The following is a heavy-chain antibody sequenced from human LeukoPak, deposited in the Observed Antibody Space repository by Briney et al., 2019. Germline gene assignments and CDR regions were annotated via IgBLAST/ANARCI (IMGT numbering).Heavy chain of an antibody. Sequence: SETLSLTCIVSGYSISSGYYWGWIRQPPGKGLEWIGEINHSGSTNYNPSLKSRVTISVDTSKNQFSLKLSSVTAADTAVYYCAREDFGGVIIDWGQGTLVTVSS. V-gene: IGHV4-38-2*02. CDR3: AREDFGGVIID. CDR2: INHSGST. J-gene: IGHJ4*02. CDR1: GYSISSGYY. D-gene: IGHD3-16*02.